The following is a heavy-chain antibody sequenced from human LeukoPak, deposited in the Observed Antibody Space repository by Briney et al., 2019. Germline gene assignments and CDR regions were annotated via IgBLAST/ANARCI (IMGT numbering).Heavy chain of an antibody. CDR2: IIPIFGTA. D-gene: IGHD6-13*01. J-gene: IGHJ4*02. V-gene: IGHV1-69*13. CDR1: GYTFTSYY. CDR3: ARVGIAAAGPFDY. Sequence: SVKVSCKASGYTFTSYYMHWVRQAPGQGLEWMGGIIPIFGTANYAQKFQGRVTITADESTSTAYMELSSLRSEDTAVYYCARVGIAAAGPFDYWGQGTLVTVSS.